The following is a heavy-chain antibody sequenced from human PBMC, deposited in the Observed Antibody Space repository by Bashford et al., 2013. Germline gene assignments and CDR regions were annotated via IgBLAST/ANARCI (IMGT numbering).Heavy chain of an antibody. Sequence: WSGQAPGRGWCGSHVLVVMGVDTKYADSVKGRFTISRDNAKNTLYLQMNSLRAEDTAVYYCARDQTVAGPSTFDYWGQGTLVTVSS. V-gene: IGHV3-74*03. CDR3: ARDQTVAGPSTFDY. CDR2: LVVMGVDT. J-gene: IGHJ4*02. D-gene: IGHD6-13*01.